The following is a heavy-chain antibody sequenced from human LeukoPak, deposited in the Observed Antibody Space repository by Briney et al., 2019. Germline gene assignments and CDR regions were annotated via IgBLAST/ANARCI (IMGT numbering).Heavy chain of an antibody. J-gene: IGHJ4*02. V-gene: IGHV4-34*01. CDR3: ARGHFPAREDY. Sequence: SETLSLTCAVYGGSFSGYYWSWIRQPPGKGLEWIGEINHSGSTNYNPSLKSRVTISVDTSKNQFSLKLSSETAADTAVYYCARGHFPAREDYWGQGTLVTVSS. CDR2: INHSGST. CDR1: GGSFSGYY. D-gene: IGHD6-6*01.